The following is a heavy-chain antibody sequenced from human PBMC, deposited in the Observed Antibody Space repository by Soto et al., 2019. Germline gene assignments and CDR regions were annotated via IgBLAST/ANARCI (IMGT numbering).Heavy chain of an antibody. CDR3: ARTRWYSSSSLDY. V-gene: IGHV3-48*02. CDR2: ISSSSSTI. D-gene: IGHD6-19*01. CDR1: GFTFSSYS. Sequence: EVQLVESGGALVQPGGSLRLSCEASGFTFSSYSLNWVRQAPGKGLEWISYISSSSSTIYYADSVKGRFTISRDNANNSLSLQMNSLRDEDTAVYYCARTRWYSSSSLDYWGQGTLVTVSS. J-gene: IGHJ4*02.